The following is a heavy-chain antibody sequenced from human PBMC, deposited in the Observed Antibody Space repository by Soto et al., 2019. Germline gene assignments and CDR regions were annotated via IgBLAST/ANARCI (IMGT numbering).Heavy chain of an antibody. CDR3: ATMGTSATGLDYFDY. J-gene: IGHJ4*02. D-gene: IGHD1-7*01. Sequence: QVQLQESGPGLVKPSQTLSLTCTVSGCSISSGNYYWSWIRQPPGKVLEWIGFISYSGSTSYNASLSSGATTTVDKPKNQSSLKLNSVTAADTAVYYCATMGTSATGLDYFDYWGQGTLVTVSS. V-gene: IGHV4-30-4*01. CDR1: GCSISSGNYY. CDR2: ISYSGST.